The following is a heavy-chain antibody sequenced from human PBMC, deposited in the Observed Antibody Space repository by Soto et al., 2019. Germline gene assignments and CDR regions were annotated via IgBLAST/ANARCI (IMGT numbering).Heavy chain of an antibody. V-gene: IGHV1-69*13. J-gene: IGHJ6*02. D-gene: IGHD2-2*02. CDR3: ASYTMVPIEGYYYGMDV. Sequence: SVKVSCKASGGTFSSYAISWVRQAPGQGLEWMGGIIPIFGTANYAQKFQGRVTITADESTSTAYMELSSLRSEDTAVYYCASYTMVPIEGYYYGMDVWGQGTMVTVSS. CDR2: IIPIFGTA. CDR1: GGTFSSYA.